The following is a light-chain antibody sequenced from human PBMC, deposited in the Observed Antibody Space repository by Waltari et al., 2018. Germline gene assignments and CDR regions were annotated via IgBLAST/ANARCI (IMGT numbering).Light chain of an antibody. CDR3: QSGGHGTWV. CDR2: VNSDGSQ. CDR1: SGHSSNV. J-gene: IGLJ3*02. V-gene: IGLV4-69*01. Sequence: QLVVTQSPSASASLGASVKLTCTLSSGHSSNVIAWFQQRPEKGPRYLMKVNSDGSQTKGDEIPDRFSGSSSGAERYLTISSLQSEDEGDYYCQSGGHGTWVFGGGTKLTVL.